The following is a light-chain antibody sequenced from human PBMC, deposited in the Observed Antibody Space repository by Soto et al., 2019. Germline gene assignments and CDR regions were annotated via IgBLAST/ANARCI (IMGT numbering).Light chain of an antibody. J-gene: IGKJ5*01. CDR3: QLYGSSHPIT. CDR2: GTS. CDR1: QSLRSNHLGWY. Sequence: EIVLTQSPGTLSLSPGERATLSCRASQSLRSNHLGWYLAWYQQNPGQTPRLLIYGTSSRATGIPDRLSGSGSGTDFTLTISRLEPEDFAVYYCQLYGSSHPITFGQGTRLEIK. V-gene: IGKV3-20*01.